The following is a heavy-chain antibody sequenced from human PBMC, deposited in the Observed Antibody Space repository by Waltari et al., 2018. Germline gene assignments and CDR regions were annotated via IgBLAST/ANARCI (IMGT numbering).Heavy chain of an antibody. D-gene: IGHD3-3*01. V-gene: IGHV1-69*05. J-gene: IGHJ3*02. CDR2: IIPIFGTA. CDR3: ARGGTIFSAFDI. CDR1: GGTFSSYA. Sequence: QVQLVQSGAEVKKPGSSVKVSCKASGGTFSSYAISWVRQAPGQGLEWMGGIIPIFGTANYAQEFQGRVTITRDTSASTAYMELSSLRSEDMAVYYCARGGTIFSAFDIWGQGTMVTVSS.